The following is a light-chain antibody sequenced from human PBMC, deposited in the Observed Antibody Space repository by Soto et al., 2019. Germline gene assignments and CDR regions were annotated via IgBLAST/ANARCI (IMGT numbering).Light chain of an antibody. J-gene: IGLJ1*01. CDR2: DDS. Sequence: SYELTQPPSVSVGPGQTARITCGGDNIGSKNVHWYRQKAGQAPVLVVYDDSDRPSGIPERFSGSNSGNTATLTISRVEAGDEADYYCQVWDSSSDHPGVFGTGTKVTVL. V-gene: IGLV3-21*02. CDR3: QVWDSSSDHPGV. CDR1: NIGSKN.